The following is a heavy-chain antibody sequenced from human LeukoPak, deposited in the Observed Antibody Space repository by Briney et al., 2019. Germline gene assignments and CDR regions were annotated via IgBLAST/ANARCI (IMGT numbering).Heavy chain of an antibody. CDR3: ARSSSGNYPPYYFDY. CDR2: IKQDGSET. J-gene: IGHJ4*02. CDR1: GFTFSSYW. V-gene: IGHV3-7*01. Sequence: GGSLRLSCAASGFTFSSYWVSWVRQAPGKGLEWVANIKQDGSETSYVDSVKGRFTISRDNAENSLYLQMNSLRAEDTAVYYCARSSSGNYPPYYFDYWGQGTLVTVSS. D-gene: IGHD3-10*01.